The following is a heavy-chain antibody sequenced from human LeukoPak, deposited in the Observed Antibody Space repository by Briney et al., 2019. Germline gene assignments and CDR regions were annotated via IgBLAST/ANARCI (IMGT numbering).Heavy chain of an antibody. CDR3: ARDGRGNYYGSGSRGRY. CDR1: GFTFDDYG. D-gene: IGHD3-10*01. Sequence: PGGSLRLSCAASGFTFDDYGMSWVRQAPGKGLEWVSGINWNGGSTGYADSVKGRFTISRDNAKNSLYLQMHSLRAEDTAVYYCARDGRGNYYGSGSRGRYWGQGTLVTVSS. J-gene: IGHJ4*02. CDR2: INWNGGST. V-gene: IGHV3-20*04.